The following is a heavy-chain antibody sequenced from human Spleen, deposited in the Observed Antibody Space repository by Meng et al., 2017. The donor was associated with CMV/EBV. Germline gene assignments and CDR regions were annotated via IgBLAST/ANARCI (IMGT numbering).Heavy chain of an antibody. Sequence: SVKVSCKASGGTFSSYAISWVRQAPGQGLEWMGGIIPILGIANYAQKFQGRVTMTRDTSISTAYMELSRLGSDDTAVYYCARVDYYFDYWGQGTLVTVSS. CDR1: GGTFSSYA. J-gene: IGHJ4*02. V-gene: IGHV1-69*10. CDR2: IIPILGIA. CDR3: ARVDYYFDY.